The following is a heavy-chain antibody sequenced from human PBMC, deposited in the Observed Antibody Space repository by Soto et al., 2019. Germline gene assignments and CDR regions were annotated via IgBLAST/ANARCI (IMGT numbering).Heavy chain of an antibody. CDR3: AREAPPTAYYYGMDV. V-gene: IGHV4-31*03. D-gene: IGHD4-17*01. J-gene: IGHJ6*02. CDR2: IYYSGST. CDR1: GGSISSGGYY. Sequence: PSETLSVTGTVSGGSISSGGYYWSWILQHPGKGLEWIGYIYYSGSTYYNPSLKSRVTISVDTSKNQFSLKLSSVTAADTAVYYCAREAPPTAYYYGMDVWGQGTTVTVSS.